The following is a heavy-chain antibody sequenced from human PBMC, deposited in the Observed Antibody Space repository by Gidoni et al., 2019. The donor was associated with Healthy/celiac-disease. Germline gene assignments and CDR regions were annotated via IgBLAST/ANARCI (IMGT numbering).Heavy chain of an antibody. D-gene: IGHD3-3*01. V-gene: IGHV3-33*01. CDR1: GFTFSSYG. CDR3: ARDKCSSTSCQLYYDFWSGYYTNDAFDI. CDR2: IWYDGSNK. J-gene: IGHJ3*02. Sequence: QVQLLESGGGVVQPGRSLRLSCAASGFTFSSYGMHWVRQAPGKGLGWVAVIWYDGSNKYYADSVKGRFTISRDNSKNTLYLQMNSLRAEDTAVYYCARDKCSSTSCQLYYDFWSGYYTNDAFDIWGQGTMVTVSS.